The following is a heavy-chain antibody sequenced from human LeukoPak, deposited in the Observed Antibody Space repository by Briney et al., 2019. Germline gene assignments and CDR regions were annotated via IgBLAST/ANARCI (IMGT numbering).Heavy chain of an antibody. J-gene: IGHJ3*02. Sequence: PSETLSLTCTVSGDSISSATYYYWGWLRQPPGKGLEWVGSIYYSGSTYYNPSLKSRVTISVDTSKNQFSLKLSSVTAADTAVYYCASSIMIVLVSGAFDIWGQGTMVTVSS. D-gene: IGHD3-22*01. CDR2: IYYSGST. V-gene: IGHV4-39*01. CDR3: ASSIMIVLVSGAFDI. CDR1: GDSISSATYYY.